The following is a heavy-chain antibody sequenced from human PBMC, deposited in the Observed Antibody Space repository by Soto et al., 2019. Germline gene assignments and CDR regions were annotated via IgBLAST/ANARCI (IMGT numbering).Heavy chain of an antibody. V-gene: IGHV4-31*02. J-gene: IGHJ4*02. D-gene: IGHD1-1*01. Sequence: WTWFRQLPGKGLEWIGYIYYTGNTYYNPSLKSRPTISIDTSENQFSLKLTSVTAADTAVYFCASGHDAYKVRYWGQGTLVTVSS. CDR2: IYYTGNT. CDR3: ASGHDAYKVRY.